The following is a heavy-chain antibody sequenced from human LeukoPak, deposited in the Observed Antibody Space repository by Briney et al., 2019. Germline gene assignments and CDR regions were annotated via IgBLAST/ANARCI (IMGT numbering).Heavy chain of an antibody. J-gene: IGHJ5*02. Sequence: PGGSLRLSCAASGVTFTSYWKHGVRQAPCKGLVWVSRINSDGSSASYADSVKGRFTISRDNAKNTLYLQMNSLRAEDTAVYYCARRETGFDPWGQGTLVTVPS. V-gene: IGHV3-74*01. CDR3: ARRETGFDP. D-gene: IGHD1-26*01. CDR1: GVTFTSYW. CDR2: INSDGSSA.